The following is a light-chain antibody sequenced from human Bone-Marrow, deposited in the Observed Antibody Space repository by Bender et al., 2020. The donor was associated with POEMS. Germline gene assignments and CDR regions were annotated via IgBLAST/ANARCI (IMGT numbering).Light chain of an antibody. V-gene: IGLV1-44*01. CDR1: SSNFGNNA. CDR2: SNN. CDR3: SSWDDSLNGWV. J-gene: IGLJ3*02. Sequence: QSVLTQPPSASGTPGQSVTISCSGTSSNFGNNAANWYQHVPATAPKLLIYSNNQRPSGVPVRFSASTSGTLASLAISGLPSDDEADYYCSSWDDSLNGWVFGGGTKLTVL.